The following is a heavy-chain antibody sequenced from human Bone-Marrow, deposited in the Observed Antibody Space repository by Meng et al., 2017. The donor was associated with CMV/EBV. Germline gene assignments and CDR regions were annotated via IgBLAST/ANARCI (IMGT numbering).Heavy chain of an antibody. CDR3: ARVRLVPGTDNYYYYYGMDV. V-gene: IGHV3-30*02. D-gene: IGHD2-2*01. CDR2: IRYDGNNK. J-gene: IGHJ6*02. CDR1: GFTFSSYG. Sequence: GGSLRLSCAASGFTFSSYGMHWVRQAPSKGLEWVAFIRYDGNNKNYADSVKGRFTISRDNSKNTLYLQMNSLRGEDTAVYYCARVRLVPGTDNYYYYYGMDVWGQGTTVTVSS.